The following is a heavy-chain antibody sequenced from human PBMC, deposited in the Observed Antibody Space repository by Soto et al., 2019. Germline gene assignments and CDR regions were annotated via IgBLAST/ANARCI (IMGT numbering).Heavy chain of an antibody. J-gene: IGHJ3*02. CDR1: GFTFSSYA. D-gene: IGHD3-3*01. CDR2: ISGSGGST. V-gene: IGHV3-23*01. Sequence: GGSLRLCCAASGFTFSSYAMSWVRQAPGKGLEWVSAISGSGGSTYYADSVKGRFTISRDNSKNTLYLQMNSLRAEDTAVYYCAKAYYDFWSGPDDAFDIWGQGTMVTVSS. CDR3: AKAYYDFWSGPDDAFDI.